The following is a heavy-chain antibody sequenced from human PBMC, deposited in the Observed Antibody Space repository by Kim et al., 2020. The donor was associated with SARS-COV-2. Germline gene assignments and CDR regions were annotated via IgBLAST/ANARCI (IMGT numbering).Heavy chain of an antibody. Sequence: SNKYYADSVKGRFTISRDNSKNTLYLQMNSLRAEDTAVYYCARGGLYFDIWGQGTMVTVSS. V-gene: IGHV3-30*01. CDR2: SNK. CDR3: ARGGLYFDI. J-gene: IGHJ3*02.